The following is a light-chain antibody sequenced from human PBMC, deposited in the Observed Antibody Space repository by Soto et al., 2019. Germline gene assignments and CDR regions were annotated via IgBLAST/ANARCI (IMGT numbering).Light chain of an antibody. CDR2: AAT. Sequence: DIQMTQSPSSLSASVGDRVTITCRASQSISAHLNWYQQKPGKAPKVLIYAATNLESGVPSRFSGSRSRTEFTLTISSVQPEDFATYSCQQGYTTPGTFGQGTKVE. CDR3: QQGYTTPGT. V-gene: IGKV1-39*01. CDR1: QSISAH. J-gene: IGKJ1*01.